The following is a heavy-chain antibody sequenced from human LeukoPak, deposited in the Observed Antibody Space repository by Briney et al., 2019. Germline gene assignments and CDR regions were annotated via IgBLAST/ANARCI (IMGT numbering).Heavy chain of an antibody. V-gene: IGHV3-48*04. D-gene: IGHD3-16*01. Sequence: GGSLRLSCAASGFTFSSYAMSWVRQAPGKGLELVSYMSSSGRTIYYADSVKGRFTISRDNAKNSLYLQMNSLRVEDTAVYYCARDPPALGYYYYGMDVWGQGTTVTVS. CDR3: ARDPPALGYYYYGMDV. CDR1: GFTFSSYA. CDR2: MSSSGRTI. J-gene: IGHJ6*02.